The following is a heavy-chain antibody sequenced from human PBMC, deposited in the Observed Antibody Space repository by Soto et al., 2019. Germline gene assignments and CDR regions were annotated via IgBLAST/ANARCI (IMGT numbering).Heavy chain of an antibody. CDR2: IIPIFGTA. D-gene: IGHD6-19*01. CDR1: GGTFSSYA. V-gene: IGHV1-69*06. CDR3: ARSAVAGKRFDY. Sequence: ASVKVSCKASGGTFSSYAISWVRQAPGQGLEWMGGIIPIFGTANYAQKFQGRVTITADKSTSTAYMELSSLRSEDTAVYYCARSAVAGKRFDYWGQGTLVTVSS. J-gene: IGHJ4*02.